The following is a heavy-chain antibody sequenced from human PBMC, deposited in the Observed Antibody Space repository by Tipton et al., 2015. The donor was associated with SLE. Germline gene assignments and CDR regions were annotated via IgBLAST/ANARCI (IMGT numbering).Heavy chain of an antibody. Sequence: TLSLTCAVYGGSFSSYYWSWIRQPPGKGLEWIGQTDHSGGTSYTPSLKSRITISVDTSKNQFSLKLNSVTAADTAVFYCARHARNGFNFDIWGQGTMVTVSS. CDR1: GGSFSSYY. J-gene: IGHJ3*02. CDR3: ARHARNGFNFDI. V-gene: IGHV4-34*01. D-gene: IGHD3-3*01. CDR2: TDHSGGT.